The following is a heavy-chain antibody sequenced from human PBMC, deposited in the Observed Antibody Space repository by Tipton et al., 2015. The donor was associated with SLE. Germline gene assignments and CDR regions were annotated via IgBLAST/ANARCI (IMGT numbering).Heavy chain of an antibody. V-gene: IGHV4-59*12. CDR3: ARGGQLLTWWFDP. CDR1: GGSIRSYY. J-gene: IGHJ5*02. D-gene: IGHD4/OR15-4a*01. CDR2: IYDSGST. Sequence: TLSLTCNVSGGSIRSYYWSWIRQPPGKGLEWIGYIYDSGSTNYNPSLKSRVTISLDTSKNQFSLSLRSVTAADTAKYYCARGGQLLTWWFDPWGPGTLVTVSS.